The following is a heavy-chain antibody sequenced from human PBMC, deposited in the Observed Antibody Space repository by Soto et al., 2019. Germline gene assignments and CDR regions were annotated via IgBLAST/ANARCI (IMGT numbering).Heavy chain of an antibody. J-gene: IGHJ5*02. D-gene: IGHD3-10*01. CDR1: GGSISSYY. V-gene: IGHV4-59*01. CDR3: ARVLYYYGSGSYVWFDP. Sequence: PSETLSLTCTVSGGSISSYYWSWIRQPLGKGLEWIGYIYYSGSTNYNPSLKSRVTISVDTSKNQFSLKLSSVTAADTAVYYCARVLYYYGSGSYVWFDPWGQGTLVTVSS. CDR2: IYYSGST.